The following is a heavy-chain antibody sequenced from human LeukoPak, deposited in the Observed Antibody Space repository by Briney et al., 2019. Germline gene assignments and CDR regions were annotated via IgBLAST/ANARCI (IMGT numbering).Heavy chain of an antibody. D-gene: IGHD3-10*01. J-gene: IGHJ4*02. CDR3: ALGTRGVMSDY. V-gene: IGHV3-23*01. Sequence: PGGSLRLSCAASGFTFNSYAMSCVRQAPGKGLEWVSAIGGSGYTTYYADSVKGRFTISRDNSKNTLYLQVNSLRAEDTAVYYCALGTRGVMSDYWGQGTLVTVAS. CDR1: GFTFNSYA. CDR2: IGGSGYTT.